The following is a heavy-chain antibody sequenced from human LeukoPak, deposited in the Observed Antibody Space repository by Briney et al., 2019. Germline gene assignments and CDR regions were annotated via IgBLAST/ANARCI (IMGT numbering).Heavy chain of an antibody. D-gene: IGHD6-13*01. CDR3: AKGLYSSSWYGIDY. V-gene: IGHV3-30*18. CDR2: ISYDGSNK. J-gene: IGHJ4*02. Sequence: GRSLRLSCAASGFTFSSYGMHWVRQAPGKGLEGVAVISYDGSNKYYADSVKGRFTISRDNSKNTLYLQMNSLRAEDTAVYYCAKGLYSSSWYGIDYWGQGTLVTVSS. CDR1: GFTFSSYG.